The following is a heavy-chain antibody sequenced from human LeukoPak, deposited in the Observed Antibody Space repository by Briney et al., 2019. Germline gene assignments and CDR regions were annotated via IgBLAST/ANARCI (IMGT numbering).Heavy chain of an antibody. Sequence: PGGSLRLSCAASGFTFSRYAMSWVRQAPGKGLEWVSVISGSGYYSYYADSVKGRFTVSRDNSKTTLYLQMNSLRADDTAVYYCAKGGPTGSNYFDFWGQGTLVTVSS. V-gene: IGHV3-23*01. CDR1: GFTFSRYA. CDR3: AKGGPTGSNYFDF. D-gene: IGHD1-26*01. J-gene: IGHJ4*02. CDR2: ISGSGYYS.